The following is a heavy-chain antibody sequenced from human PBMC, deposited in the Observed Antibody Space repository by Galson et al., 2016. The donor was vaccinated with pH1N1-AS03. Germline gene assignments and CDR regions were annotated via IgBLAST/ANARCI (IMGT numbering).Heavy chain of an antibody. CDR2: IFPFFGTA. Sequence: SVKVSCKASGGSFSNFVFSWVRQAPGQGLEWMAGIFPFFGTANYTQKFQGRLTVTADKSTSTTHMELKSLKSEDTAVYYCATELLSHYGLDVWGQGTTVTVSS. CDR1: GGSFSNFV. J-gene: IGHJ6*02. V-gene: IGHV1-69*06. CDR3: ATELLSHYGLDV. D-gene: IGHD1-14*01.